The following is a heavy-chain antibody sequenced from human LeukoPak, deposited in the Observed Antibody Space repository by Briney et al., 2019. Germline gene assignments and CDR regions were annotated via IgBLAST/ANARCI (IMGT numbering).Heavy chain of an antibody. Sequence: PSETLSLTCAVYGESFSGYYWKWIRPPAGRGREWVGEVNHSGSTSYNPSLKSRVTISEDTSKNQFSLNVNSVTAADTAIYYCARAYSPVWNGSHSLFDPWGQGTLVTVPS. V-gene: IGHV4-34*01. D-gene: IGHD1-26*01. CDR3: ARAYSPVWNGSHSLFDP. CDR2: VNHSGST. J-gene: IGHJ5*02. CDR1: GESFSGYY.